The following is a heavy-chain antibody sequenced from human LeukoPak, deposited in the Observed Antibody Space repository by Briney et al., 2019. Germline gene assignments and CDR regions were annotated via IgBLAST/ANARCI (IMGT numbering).Heavy chain of an antibody. J-gene: IGHJ4*02. CDR1: GFTFSSYS. CDR3: AKNGACGSCFDY. Sequence: GGSLRLFCAASGFTFSSYSMNWVRQAPGKGLEWVSSISSSSSYIYYADSVKGRFTISRDNAKNSLYLQMNSLRAEDTAVYYCAKNGACGSCFDYGGQGTLVTVSS. CDR2: ISSSSSYI. D-gene: IGHD1-26*01. V-gene: IGHV3-21*01.